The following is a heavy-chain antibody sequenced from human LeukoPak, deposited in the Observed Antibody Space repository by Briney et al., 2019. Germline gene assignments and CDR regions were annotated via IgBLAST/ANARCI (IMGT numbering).Heavy chain of an antibody. V-gene: IGHV1-69*05. CDR2: IIPIFGTA. J-gene: IGHJ2*01. Sequence: ASVKVSCKASGGTFSSHAISWVRQAPGQGLEWMGGIIPIFGTANYAQKFQGRVTITTDESTSTAYMELSSLRSEDTAVYYCARNLVTDFNWYFDLWGRGTLVTVSS. CDR1: GGTFSSHA. D-gene: IGHD1-26*01. CDR3: ARNLVTDFNWYFDL.